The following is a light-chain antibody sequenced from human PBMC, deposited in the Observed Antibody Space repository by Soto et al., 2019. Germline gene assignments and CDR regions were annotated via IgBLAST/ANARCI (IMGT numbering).Light chain of an antibody. Sequence: EIVLTQSPGTLSLSPGERATLSCRASQSVSSSYLAWYQQKPGQAPRLLIDGASSRATGIPDRCSGSGSGTDFTLTISSLEPEDFAAYYCQQYGSSAYTFGQGTKLEIK. CDR2: GAS. V-gene: IGKV3-20*01. CDR3: QQYGSSAYT. CDR1: QSVSSSY. J-gene: IGKJ2*01.